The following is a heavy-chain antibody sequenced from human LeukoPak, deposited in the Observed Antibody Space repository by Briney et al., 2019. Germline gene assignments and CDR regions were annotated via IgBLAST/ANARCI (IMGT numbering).Heavy chain of an antibody. D-gene: IGHD6-13*01. CDR1: GFTFSDYY. CDR2: ISSSGSTI. J-gene: IGHJ4*02. CDR3: AKIRRQLVPFDY. V-gene: IGHV3-11*01. Sequence: GGSLRLSCAASGFTFSDYYMSWIRQAPGKGLEWVSYISSSGSTIYYADSVKGRFTISRDNAKNSLYLQMHSLRAEDTAVYYCAKIRRQLVPFDYWGQGTLVTASS.